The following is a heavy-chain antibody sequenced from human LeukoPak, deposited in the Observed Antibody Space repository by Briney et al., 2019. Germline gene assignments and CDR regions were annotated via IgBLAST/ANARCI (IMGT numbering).Heavy chain of an antibody. Sequence: ASVKVSCKTSGYTFTGYYMHWVRQAPGQGLEWMGWISAYNGNTKYAQKVLGRVTMTTDTSTSTAYMELRSLRSDDTAVYYCARGGLVVVVAATPSTTPGLLHWLDPWGQGTLVSVSS. J-gene: IGHJ5*02. CDR3: ARGGLVVVVAATPSTTPGLLHWLDP. CDR1: GYTFTGYY. D-gene: IGHD2-15*01. V-gene: IGHV1-18*04. CDR2: ISAYNGNT.